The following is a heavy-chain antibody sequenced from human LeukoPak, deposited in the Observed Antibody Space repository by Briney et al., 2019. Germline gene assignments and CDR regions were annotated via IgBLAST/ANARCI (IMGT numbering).Heavy chain of an antibody. Sequence: GASVKVSCKASGYTFTGYYMHWVRQAPGQGLEWMGWINPNNGGTNYAQKFQGRVTMTSDTSISTAYMELSRLRFDDTAVYYCVRDPSEVGALWGQGSLVTVSS. CDR1: GYTFTGYY. J-gene: IGHJ4*02. CDR3: VRDPSEVGAL. CDR2: INPNNGGT. D-gene: IGHD1-26*01. V-gene: IGHV1-2*02.